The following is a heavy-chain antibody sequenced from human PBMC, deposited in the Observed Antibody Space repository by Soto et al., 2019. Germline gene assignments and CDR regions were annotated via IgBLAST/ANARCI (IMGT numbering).Heavy chain of an antibody. CDR3: ARVPFYAHIGSYYIDY. V-gene: IGHV4-30-4*01. CDR2: IYYSGST. J-gene: IGHJ4*02. D-gene: IGHD1-26*01. Sequence: SSETLSLTCTVSRGSISSGDYYWSWIRQPPGKGLEWIGYIYYSGSTYYNPSLKSRVTISVDTSKKQFSLKLSSVTAADTAVYYCARVPFYAHIGSYYIDYWGQGTLVTVSS. CDR1: RGSISSGDYY.